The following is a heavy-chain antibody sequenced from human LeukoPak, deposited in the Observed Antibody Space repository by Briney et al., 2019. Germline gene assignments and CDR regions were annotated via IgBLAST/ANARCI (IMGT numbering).Heavy chain of an antibody. CDR1: GGTFSSYA. CDR2: ISAYNGNT. CDR3: ASTIWGYDVAATDYYFDY. J-gene: IGHJ4*02. D-gene: IGHD2-15*01. V-gene: IGHV1-18*01. Sequence: ASVKVSCKASGGTFSSYAISWVRQAPGQGLEWMGWISAYNGNTNYAQKLQGRVTMTTDTSTSTAYMELRSLRSDDTAVYYCASTIWGYDVAATDYYFDYWGQGTLVTVSS.